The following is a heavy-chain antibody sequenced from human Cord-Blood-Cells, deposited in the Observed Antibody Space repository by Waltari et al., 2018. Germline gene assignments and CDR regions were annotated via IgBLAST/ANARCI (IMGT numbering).Heavy chain of an antibody. CDR3: ARGKPPSSSIDY. J-gene: IGHJ4*02. CDR1: GGSFSGYY. D-gene: IGHD6-6*01. V-gene: IGHV4-34*01. CDR2: INHSGSN. Sequence: QVQLQQWGAGLLKPSETLSLTCAVYGGSFSGYYWSWIRQPPGKGLEWIGEINHSGSNNYNPSLKSRVTISVDTSKNQFSLKLSSVTAADTAVYYCARGKPPSSSIDYWGQGTLVTVSS.